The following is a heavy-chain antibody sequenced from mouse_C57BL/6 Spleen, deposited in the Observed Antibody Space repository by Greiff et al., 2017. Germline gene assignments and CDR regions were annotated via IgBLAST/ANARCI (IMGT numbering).Heavy chain of an antibody. CDR3: ASRTGTGYFDV. V-gene: IGHV1-81*01. Sequence: VQLQQSGAELARPGASVKLSCKASGYTFTSYGISWVKQRTGQGLEWIGEIYPRSGNTYYNEKFKGKATLTADKSSSTAYMELRSLTSEDSAVXFCASRTGTGYFDVWGTGTTVTVSA. J-gene: IGHJ1*03. CDR1: GYTFTSYG. D-gene: IGHD4-1*01. CDR2: IYPRSGNT.